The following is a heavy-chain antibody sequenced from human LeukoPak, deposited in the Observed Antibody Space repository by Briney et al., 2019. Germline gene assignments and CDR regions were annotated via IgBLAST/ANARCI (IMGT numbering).Heavy chain of an antibody. CDR3: ARGKGYDILTGAPVHAFDI. D-gene: IGHD3-9*01. CDR1: GDSISCCY. J-gene: IGHJ3*02. V-gene: IGHV4-4*07. Sequence: SDTLSLTCAVSGDSISCCYWTWIRQSAGKGLEWIGRVFISGSTNYNPSLQGRVTMSVDTSKNQFSLKLSSVTAADTAVYYCARGKGYDILTGAPVHAFDIWGQGTMVTVSS. CDR2: VFISGST.